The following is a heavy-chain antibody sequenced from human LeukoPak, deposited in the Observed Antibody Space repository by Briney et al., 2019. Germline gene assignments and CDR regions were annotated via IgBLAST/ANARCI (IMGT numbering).Heavy chain of an antibody. D-gene: IGHD5-18*01. J-gene: IGHJ4*02. CDR1: GFTFSSYA. CDR3: ARGQGKWIQLWSTRY. CDR2: ISYDGSNK. Sequence: PGGSLRLSCAASGFTFSSYAMHWVRQAPGKGLEWVAVISYDGSNKYYADSVKGRSTISRDNSKNTLYLQMNSLRAEDTAVYYCARGQGKWIQLWSTRYWGQGTLVTVSS. V-gene: IGHV3-30*04.